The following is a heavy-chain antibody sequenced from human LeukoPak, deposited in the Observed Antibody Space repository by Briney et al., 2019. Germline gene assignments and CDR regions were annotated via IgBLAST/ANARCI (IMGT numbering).Heavy chain of an antibody. D-gene: IGHD6-6*01. CDR2: IIPIFGTA. J-gene: IGHJ3*02. CDR1: GGTFSSYA. V-gene: IGHV1-69*05. Sequence: SVKVSCKASGGTFSSYAISWVRQAPGQGLEWMGGIIPIFGTANYAQKFQGRVTITTDESTSTAYMELSSLRSEDTAVYYCARDSEQLVRAFDIWGQGTMVTVSS. CDR3: ARDSEQLVRAFDI.